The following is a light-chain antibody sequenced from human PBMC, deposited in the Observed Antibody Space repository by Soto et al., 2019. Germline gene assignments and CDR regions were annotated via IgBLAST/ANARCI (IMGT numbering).Light chain of an antibody. CDR1: QTISGW. J-gene: IGKJ2*03. Sequence: DIQMTQSPSTLSASVGDRVTITCRASQTISGWLAWYHQKPGTAPKLLIYDASTLESGVPSRFSGTDSGTEFTLTISSLRPEDFGTCYCQQYKNLYSFGQGTKLEIK. CDR3: QQYKNLYS. CDR2: DAS. V-gene: IGKV1-5*01.